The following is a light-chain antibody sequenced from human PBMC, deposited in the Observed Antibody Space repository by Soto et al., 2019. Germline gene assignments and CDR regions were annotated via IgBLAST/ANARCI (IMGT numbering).Light chain of an antibody. J-gene: IGKJ5*01. CDR1: QSVSSY. Sequence: EIGWTQSPATVSLSHGERATLSCRARQSVSSYLAWYQQKPGQAPRLLIYDASTRATGIPGRFSGSGSGTEFTLAISSLQYEDSAVYYCQQYNSWPPITFGQGTRLEIK. V-gene: IGKV3D-15*01. CDR3: QQYNSWPPIT. CDR2: DAS.